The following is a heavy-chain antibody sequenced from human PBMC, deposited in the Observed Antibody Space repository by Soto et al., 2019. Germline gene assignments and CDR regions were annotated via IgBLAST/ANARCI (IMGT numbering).Heavy chain of an antibody. J-gene: IGHJ4*02. Sequence: EVQLVESGGGLVQPGRSLRLSCEASGFTFDDYDMHWVRQAPGTGLEWVSGISWNSDSIGYADSVKGRFTISRDNAKKSLYLPINSLRAEDTALYYCTKDTSSCYYGGPVDSWGQGTLVIVSS. CDR1: GFTFDDYD. CDR3: TKDTSSCYYGGPVDS. CDR2: ISWNSDSI. V-gene: IGHV3-9*01. D-gene: IGHD6-19*01.